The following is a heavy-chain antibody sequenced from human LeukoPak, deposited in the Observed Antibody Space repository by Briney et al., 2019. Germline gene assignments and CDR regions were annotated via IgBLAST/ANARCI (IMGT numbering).Heavy chain of an antibody. CDR1: GGSISSGGYY. Sequence: ASETLSVTCTVSGGSISSGGYYWSWIRQHPGQGLEWIGYIYYSGSTSYNPSLKSRVTILLDTSKNQFSLKLSSVTAADTAVYYCATYNRDGYNFAFQHWGQGTLVTVSS. D-gene: IGHD5-24*01. V-gene: IGHV4-31*03. CDR2: IYYSGST. J-gene: IGHJ1*01. CDR3: ATYNRDGYNFAFQH.